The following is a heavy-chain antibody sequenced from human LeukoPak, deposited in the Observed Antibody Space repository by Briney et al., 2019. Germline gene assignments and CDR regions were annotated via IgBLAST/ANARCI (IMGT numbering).Heavy chain of an antibody. CDR2: ISSSGGII. CDR3: VRGKFCSGGVCYGYGMDV. CDR1: GFTFSSYE. Sequence: PGGSLRLSCAASGFTFSSYEMNWVRQSPGKGLEWISYISSSGGIIYYADSVKGLFTISRDNPKNSLYLQMTSLRAEDRAVYYCVRGKFCSGGVCYGYGMDVWGQGTTVTVSS. D-gene: IGHD2-15*01. V-gene: IGHV3-48*03. J-gene: IGHJ6*02.